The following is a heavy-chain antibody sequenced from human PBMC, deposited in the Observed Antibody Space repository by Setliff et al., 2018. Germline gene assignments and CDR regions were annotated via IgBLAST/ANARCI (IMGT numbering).Heavy chain of an antibody. D-gene: IGHD2-15*01. Sequence: PGGSLRLSCSTSGFTFDDYAMHWVRQAPGKGLEWVSLISWDGTRTNYVDSLKGRVTISRDNSKNSLFLQMNSPRVEDTALYYCVKDTGNGGNTGLDYWGQGTPVTVSS. V-gene: IGHV3-43D*04. CDR2: ISWDGTRT. CDR1: GFTFDDYA. CDR3: VKDTGNGGNTGLDY. J-gene: IGHJ4*02.